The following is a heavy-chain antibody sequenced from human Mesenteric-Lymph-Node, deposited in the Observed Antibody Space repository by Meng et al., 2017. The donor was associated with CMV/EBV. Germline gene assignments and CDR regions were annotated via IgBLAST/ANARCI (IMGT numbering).Heavy chain of an antibody. CDR1: GYTFTSYY. Sequence: ASVKVSCKASGYTFTSYYMHWVRQAPGQGLEWMGWINPISGGTIFSQKFQDRVTMTRDTSITTAYMELSWLRSDDTAVYYCARGVGGTAFDIWGQGTMVTVSS. CDR3: ARGVGGTAFDI. CDR2: INPISGGT. V-gene: IGHV1-2*02. J-gene: IGHJ3*02. D-gene: IGHD3-16*01.